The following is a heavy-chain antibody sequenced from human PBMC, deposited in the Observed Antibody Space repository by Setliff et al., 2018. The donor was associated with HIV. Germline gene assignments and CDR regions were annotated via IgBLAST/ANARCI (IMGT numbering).Heavy chain of an antibody. Sequence: ETLSLTCSVSGVSINRTDHYWGWIRQSPGKRLEWIGSVSQSGSTYYNPSLKSRITISVDRSKNLFSLKLISVTAADQGVYYCARVPVAGANWFDPWGLGTLVTSPQ. J-gene: IGHJ5*02. D-gene: IGHD2-21*01. CDR3: ARVPVAGANWFDP. CDR1: GVSINRTDHY. V-gene: IGHV4-39*01. CDR2: VSQSGST.